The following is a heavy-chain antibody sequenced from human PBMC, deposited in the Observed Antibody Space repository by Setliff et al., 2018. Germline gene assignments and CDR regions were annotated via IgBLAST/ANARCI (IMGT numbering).Heavy chain of an antibody. J-gene: IGHJ3*02. D-gene: IGHD4-17*01. V-gene: IGHV4-39*01. CDR3: ARHENDYGDYDDAFDI. CDR1: GGSITSGRYY. CDR2: IHYSGRT. Sequence: SETLSLTCTVSGGSITSGRYYWGWIRQPPGQGLEWIASIHYSGRTNYNPSLRSRVTISVDTSKNQFSLKVSSVTAADTAVYYCARHENDYGDYDDAFDIWGQGTMVTVSS.